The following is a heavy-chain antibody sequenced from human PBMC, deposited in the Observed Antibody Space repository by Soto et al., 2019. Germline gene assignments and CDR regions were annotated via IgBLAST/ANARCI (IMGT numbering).Heavy chain of an antibody. Sequence: SETLSLTCAVSGGSISSGGYSWSWIRQPPGKGLEWIGYIYHSGSTYYNPSLKSRVTISVDTSKNQFSLKLSSVTAADTAVYYCARTSFDTSGTAADPWGQGTLVTVSS. CDR3: ARTSFDTSGTAADP. V-gene: IGHV4-30-2*05. J-gene: IGHJ5*02. D-gene: IGHD3-22*01. CDR1: GGSISSGGYS. CDR2: IYHSGST.